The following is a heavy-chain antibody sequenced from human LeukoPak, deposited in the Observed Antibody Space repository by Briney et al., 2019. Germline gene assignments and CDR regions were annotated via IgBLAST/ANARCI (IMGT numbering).Heavy chain of an antibody. V-gene: IGHV3-23*01. Sequence: GGSLRLSCAASGFTFSSYAMSWVRQAPGKGLEWVSAISGSGGSTYYADSVKGRFTISRDNSKNTLYLQMNSLRAEDTAVYYCAKHAPPHTGSPLRAALDYWGQGTLVTVSS. D-gene: IGHD1-26*01. CDR1: GFTFSSYA. CDR3: AKHAPPHTGSPLRAALDY. CDR2: ISGSGGST. J-gene: IGHJ4*02.